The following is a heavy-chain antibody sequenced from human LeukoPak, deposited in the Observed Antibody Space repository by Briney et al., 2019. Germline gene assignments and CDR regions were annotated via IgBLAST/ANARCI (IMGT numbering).Heavy chain of an antibody. CDR3: ARDYGDYSNWFDP. D-gene: IGHD4-17*01. CDR2: INPNSGGT. Sequence: ASVKVSCKASGYTFTGYYMHWVRQAPGQRLEWMGWINPNSGGTNYAQKFQGRVTMTRDTSISTAYMELSRLRSDDTAVYYCARDYGDYSNWFDPWGQGTLVTVSS. CDR1: GYTFTGYY. V-gene: IGHV1-2*02. J-gene: IGHJ5*02.